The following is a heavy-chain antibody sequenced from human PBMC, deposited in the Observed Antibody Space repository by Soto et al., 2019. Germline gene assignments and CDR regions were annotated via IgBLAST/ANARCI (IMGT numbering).Heavy chain of an antibody. V-gene: IGHV4-31*03. D-gene: IGHD3-22*01. CDR2: IYYSGST. Sequence: SETLSLTCTVSGGSISSGGYYWSWIRQHPGKGLEWIGYIYYSGSTYYNPSLKSRVTISVDTSKNQFSLKLSSVTAADTAVYYCARAYYDSSGYSLDPWGQGILVTVSS. J-gene: IGHJ5*02. CDR3: ARAYYDSSGYSLDP. CDR1: GGSISSGGYY.